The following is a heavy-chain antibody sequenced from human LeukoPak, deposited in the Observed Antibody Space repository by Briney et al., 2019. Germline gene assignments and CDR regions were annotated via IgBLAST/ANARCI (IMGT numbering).Heavy chain of an antibody. CDR1: GFTFRSHA. CDR2: IYENGGTT. CDR3: AKDFRIGYSAHFDY. J-gene: IGHJ4*02. Sequence: GGSLRLSCVGSGFTFRSHAMSWVRQAPEKGLEFVSGIYENGGTTFYADSVKGRFSISRDNSKNTLYLQMDSLRGEDTAVYYCAKDFRIGYSAHFDYWGQGALVTVSS. V-gene: IGHV3-23*01. D-gene: IGHD2-21*01.